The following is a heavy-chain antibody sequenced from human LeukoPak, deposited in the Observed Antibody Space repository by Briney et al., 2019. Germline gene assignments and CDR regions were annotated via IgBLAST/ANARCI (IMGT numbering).Heavy chain of an antibody. J-gene: IGHJ4*02. Sequence: ASVKVSCKASGYTFTDYYMHWLRQAPGQGPEWMGWINPTSGATNYIQKFQDRVTMTRDTSINTAYMELSRLTSDDTAVYYCTVLASGKYSAYWGQGALVTVSS. CDR3: TVLASGKYSAY. D-gene: IGHD1-26*01. V-gene: IGHV1-2*02. CDR2: INPTSGAT. CDR1: GYTFTDYY.